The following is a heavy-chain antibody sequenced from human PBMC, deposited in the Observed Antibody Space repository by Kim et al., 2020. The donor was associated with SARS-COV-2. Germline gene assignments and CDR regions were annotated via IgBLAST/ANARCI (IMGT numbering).Heavy chain of an antibody. V-gene: IGHV3-74*03. CDR2: T. CDR3: ARGDADYQAFDI. Sequence: TTYADSVKGRFTVSRDNATNTLYLQMNSLGAEDTAVYYCARGDADYQAFDIWGQGTMVTVSS. D-gene: IGHD2-2*01. J-gene: IGHJ3*02.